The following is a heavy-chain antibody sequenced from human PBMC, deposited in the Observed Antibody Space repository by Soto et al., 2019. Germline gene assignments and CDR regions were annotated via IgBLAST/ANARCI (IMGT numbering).Heavy chain of an antibody. Sequence: SLRLSCAASGFTFISYAMHWVRQAPGKGLEWVAVISYDGSNKYYADSVKGRFTISRDNSKNTLYLQMNSLRAEDTAVYYCARDGTRDGYSYFDYWGQGTLFTVSS. CDR3: ARDGTRDGYSYFDY. V-gene: IGHV3-30-3*01. CDR2: ISYDGSNK. CDR1: GFTFISYA. D-gene: IGHD1-7*01. J-gene: IGHJ4*02.